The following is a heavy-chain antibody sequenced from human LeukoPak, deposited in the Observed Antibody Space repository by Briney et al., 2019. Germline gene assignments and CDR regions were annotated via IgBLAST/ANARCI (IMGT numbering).Heavy chain of an antibody. D-gene: IGHD3-10*01. J-gene: IGHJ3*02. CDR1: GGSIRSSSYY. V-gene: IGHV4-39*07. CDR3: ARTYGSGSYAFDI. CDR2: IYYSGTT. Sequence: PSETLSLTCTVSGGSIRSSSYYWVWIRQPPGKGLEWIGSIYYSGTTFYSPSHKSRVTISVDTSRNQFSLNLSSVTAADTAVYYCARTYGSGSYAFDIWGQGTMVTVSS.